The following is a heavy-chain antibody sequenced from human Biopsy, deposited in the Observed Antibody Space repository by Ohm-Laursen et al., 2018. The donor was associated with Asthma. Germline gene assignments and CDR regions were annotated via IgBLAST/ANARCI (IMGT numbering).Heavy chain of an antibody. CDR3: ARDGPVGAPSDY. Sequence: ASVKVSCKASGYTFTSYGISWVRQAPGQGLEWMGGIIPIFGTANYAQKFQGRVTMTTDTSTSTAYMELRSLRSDDTAVYYCARDGPVGAPSDYWGQGTLVTVSS. D-gene: IGHD1-26*01. J-gene: IGHJ4*02. CDR1: GYTFTSYG. CDR2: IIPIFGTA. V-gene: IGHV1-18*04.